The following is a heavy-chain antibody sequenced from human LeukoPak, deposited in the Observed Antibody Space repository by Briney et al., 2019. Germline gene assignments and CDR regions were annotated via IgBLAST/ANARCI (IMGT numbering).Heavy chain of an antibody. J-gene: IGHJ3*02. CDR1: GFTFSSYS. CDR2: ISRSSSTI. V-gene: IGHV3-48*01. Sequence: PGGSLRLSCAASGFTFSSYSMNWVRHAPGKGLEWVSYISRSSSTIYYADSVKGRFTISRDNAKNSLYLQMNSLRAEDTAVYYCARKGGLRDDAFDIWGQGTMVTVSS. D-gene: IGHD4-17*01. CDR3: ARKGGLRDDAFDI.